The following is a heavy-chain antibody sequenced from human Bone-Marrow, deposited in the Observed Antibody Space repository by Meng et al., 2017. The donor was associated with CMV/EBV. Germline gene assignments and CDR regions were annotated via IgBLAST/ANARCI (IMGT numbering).Heavy chain of an antibody. Sequence: GSLRLSCAASGFTFSSHAMHWVRQAPGKGLEWVAVISYDGSNKYYADSVRGRFPISRDNSKDPLYLEMNSLTTEDTAVYYCATKKSGWGQGTLVTVSS. D-gene: IGHD3-3*01. CDR3: ATKKSG. CDR1: GFTFSSHA. CDR2: ISYDGSNK. V-gene: IGHV3-30*04. J-gene: IGHJ4*02.